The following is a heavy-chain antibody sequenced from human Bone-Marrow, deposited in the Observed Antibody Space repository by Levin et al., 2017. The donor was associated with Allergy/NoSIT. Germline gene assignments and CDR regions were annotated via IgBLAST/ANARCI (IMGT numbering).Heavy chain of an antibody. J-gene: IGHJ4*02. V-gene: IGHV1-58*01. D-gene: IGHD1-26*01. Sequence: PGESLKISCKASGFTFTSSAVQWVRQARGQRLEWIGWIVVGSGNTNYAQKFQERVTITRDMSTSTAYMELSSLRSEDTAVYYCAAVSGRVGASIDYWGQGTLVTVSS. CDR2: IVVGSGNT. CDR1: GFTFTSSA. CDR3: AAVSGRVGASIDY.